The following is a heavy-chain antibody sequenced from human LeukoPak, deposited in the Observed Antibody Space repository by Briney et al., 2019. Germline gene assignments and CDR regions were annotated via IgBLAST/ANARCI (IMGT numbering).Heavy chain of an antibody. CDR3: ARGLGHYGSGSYYTP. J-gene: IGHJ5*02. V-gene: IGHV4-34*01. CDR2: INHSGST. Sequence: SETLSLTCAVYGGSFSGYYWSWIRQPPGKGLEWIGEINHSGSTNYNPSLKSRVTISVDTSKNQFSLKLSSVTATDTAVYYCARGLGHYGSGSYYTPWGQGTLVTVSS. D-gene: IGHD3-10*01. CDR1: GGSFSGYY.